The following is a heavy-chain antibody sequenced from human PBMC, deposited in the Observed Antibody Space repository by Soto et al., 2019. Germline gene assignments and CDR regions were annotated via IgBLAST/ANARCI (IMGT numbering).Heavy chain of an antibody. J-gene: IGHJ6*03. CDR2: IYYSGST. Sequence: PSETLSLTCTVSGGSISSGGYYWSWIRQHPGKGLEWIGYIYYSGSTYYNPSLKSRVTISVDTSKNQFSLKLSSVTAADTAVYYCARDKRVTIFRGYYYYMDVWGKGTKVTVSS. V-gene: IGHV4-31*03. D-gene: IGHD4-4*01. CDR1: GGSISSGGYY. CDR3: ARDKRVTIFRGYYYYMDV.